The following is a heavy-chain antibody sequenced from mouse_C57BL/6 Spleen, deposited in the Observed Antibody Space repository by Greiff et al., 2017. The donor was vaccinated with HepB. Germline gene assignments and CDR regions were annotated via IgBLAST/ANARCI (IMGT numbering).Heavy chain of an antibody. CDR1: GYTFTSYW. J-gene: IGHJ3*01. Sequence: QVQLQQPGAELVRPGSSVKLSCKASGYTFTSYWMDWVKQRPGQGLEWIGNIYPSDSETHYNQKFKDKATLTVDKSSSTAYMQLSSLTSEDSAVYYCARRSYSNYGFAYWGQGTLVTVSA. D-gene: IGHD2-5*01. V-gene: IGHV1-61*01. CDR2: IYPSDSET. CDR3: ARRSYSNYGFAY.